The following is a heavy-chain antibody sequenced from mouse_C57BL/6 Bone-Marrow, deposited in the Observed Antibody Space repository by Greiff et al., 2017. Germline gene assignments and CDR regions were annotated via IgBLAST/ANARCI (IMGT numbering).Heavy chain of an antibody. Sequence: EVQLVESGGGLVQPGGSMKLSCVASGFTFSNYWMNWVRQSPEKGLEWVAQIRLKSDNYATHYAESVKGRFTISRDDSKSSVYLRMNNLRAEDTGIYYCADGSSYDCAMDYWGQGTSVTVSS. V-gene: IGHV6-3*01. CDR3: ADGSSYDCAMDY. J-gene: IGHJ4*01. CDR1: GFTFSNYW. D-gene: IGHD1-1*01. CDR2: IRLKSDNYAT.